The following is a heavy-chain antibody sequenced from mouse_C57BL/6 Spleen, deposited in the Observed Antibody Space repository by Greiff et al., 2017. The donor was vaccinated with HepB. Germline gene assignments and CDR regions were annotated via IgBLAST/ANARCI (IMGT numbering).Heavy chain of an antibody. D-gene: IGHD1-1*01. CDR2: INPSTGGT. CDR3: ASSREYYYAMDY. V-gene: IGHV1-42*01. J-gene: IGHJ4*01. Sequence: EVQLQQSGPELVKPGASVKISCKASGYSFTGYYMNWVKQSPEKSLEWIGEINPSTGGTTYNQKFKAKATLTVDKSSSTAYMQLKSLTSDDSAVYYCASSREYYYAMDYWGQGTSVTVSS. CDR1: GYSFTGYY.